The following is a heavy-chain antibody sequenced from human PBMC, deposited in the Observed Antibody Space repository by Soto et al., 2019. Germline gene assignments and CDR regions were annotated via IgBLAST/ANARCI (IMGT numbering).Heavy chain of an antibody. J-gene: IGHJ6*02. CDR1: GGSISSGGYS. CDR3: ASSLIALFYYGMDV. D-gene: IGHD2-8*01. CDR2: IYHSGST. Sequence: QLQLQESGSGLVKPSQTLSLTCAVSGGSISSGGYSWSWIRQPPGKGLEWIGYIYHSGSTYYNPSLKSRVTISVDRPKNQFSLKLSSVTAADTAVYYCASSLIALFYYGMDVWGQGTTVTVSS. V-gene: IGHV4-30-2*01.